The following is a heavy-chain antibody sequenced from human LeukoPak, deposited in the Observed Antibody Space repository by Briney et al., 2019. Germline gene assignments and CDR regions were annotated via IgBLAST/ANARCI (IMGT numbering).Heavy chain of an antibody. Sequence: SETLSLTCTVSGGSISSSSYFWRWVPQPPGRGLVLIWSIYYSGITYYNPSLKSQVIITLDPSHTLSSMKLRSVTAADTAVYYCARHKRYYYDSSGYYFDYWGQGTLVSVCS. CDR1: GGSISSSSYF. CDR2: IYYSGIT. D-gene: IGHD3-22*01. V-gene: IGHV4-39*01. J-gene: IGHJ4*02. CDR3: ARHKRYYYDSSGYYFDY.